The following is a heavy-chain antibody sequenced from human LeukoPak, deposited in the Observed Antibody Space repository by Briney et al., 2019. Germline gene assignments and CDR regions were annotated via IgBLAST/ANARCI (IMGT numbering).Heavy chain of an antibody. CDR2: INPSGGST. Sequence: ALVKVSCKASGYTFTSYYMHWVRQAPGQGLEWMGIINPSGGSTSYAQKFQGRVTMTRDTSTSTVYMELSSLRSEDTAVYYCARAYMREGGSYYFVYWGQGTLVTVSS. CDR3: ARAYMREGGSYYFVY. CDR1: GYTFTSYY. D-gene: IGHD1-26*01. J-gene: IGHJ4*02. V-gene: IGHV1-46*01.